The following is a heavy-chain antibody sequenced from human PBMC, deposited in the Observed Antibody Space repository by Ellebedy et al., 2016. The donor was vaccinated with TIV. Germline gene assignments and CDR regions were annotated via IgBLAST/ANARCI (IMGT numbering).Heavy chain of an antibody. CDR3: ARHDYGDYSTPPGS. D-gene: IGHD4-17*01. Sequence: GESLKISCKGSGYIFTSYWISLVRQMPGKGLEWIGITYPGDPDTRYSPSFQGQVTISVDKSTTTAYLQWNSLKTSDTAMYYCARHDYGDYSTPPGSWGQGTLVTVS. J-gene: IGHJ5*02. V-gene: IGHV5-51*01. CDR2: TYPGDPDT. CDR1: GYIFTSYW.